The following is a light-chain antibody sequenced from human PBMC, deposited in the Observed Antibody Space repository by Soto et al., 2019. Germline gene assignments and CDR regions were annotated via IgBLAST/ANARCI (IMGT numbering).Light chain of an antibody. Sequence: EIVMPQSPAALTVSTGERANRSCRASQSLSTNLAWYQQKPGQAPRLLIYGASTRATGIPARFSGSGSGTDFTLTISSLQSEDFAVYYCQQYDNWPLTFGGGTKVDIK. CDR2: GAS. J-gene: IGKJ4*02. V-gene: IGKV3-15*01. CDR1: QSLSTN. CDR3: QQYDNWPLT.